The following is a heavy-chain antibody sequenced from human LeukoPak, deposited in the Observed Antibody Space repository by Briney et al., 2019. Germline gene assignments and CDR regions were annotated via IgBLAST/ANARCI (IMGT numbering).Heavy chain of an antibody. CDR2: ISYSGLT. CDR3: GRHSPNHNYATGGVDF. V-gene: IGHV4-59*08. D-gene: IGHD4-11*01. Sequence: PSETLSLTCAVSGASITNYYRSWIRQPPGKGLEWIGYISYSGLTSYNASLKSRVLISIDTSKNQFSLKLTSLTAADAAVYFCGRHSPNHNYATGGVDFWGQGTLVTVSS. CDR1: GASITNYY. J-gene: IGHJ4*02.